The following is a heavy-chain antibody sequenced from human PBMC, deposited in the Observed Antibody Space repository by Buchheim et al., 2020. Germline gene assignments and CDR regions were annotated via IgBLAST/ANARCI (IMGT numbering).Heavy chain of an antibody. CDR1: GFTFSRYH. J-gene: IGHJ4*02. CDR2: ISYDGSHK. CDR3: AKDRSYCSGGSCPNYFDY. D-gene: IGHD2-15*01. Sequence: QVQLVESGGGVVQPGRSLRLSCAASGFTFSRYHMHWVRQAPGKGLEWLAVISYDGSHKYYADSVKGRFTISRDNSKNTLYLQMNNLRAEDTAVYYCAKDRSYCSGGSCPNYFDYWGQGNL. V-gene: IGHV3-30*18.